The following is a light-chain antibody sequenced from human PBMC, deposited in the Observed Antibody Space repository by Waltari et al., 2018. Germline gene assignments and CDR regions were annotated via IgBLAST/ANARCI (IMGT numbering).Light chain of an antibody. J-gene: IGKJ2*01. V-gene: IGKV3-15*01. Sequence: EILMTQSQATLYVSPGDRVTLAYRASQSVSTNVAGYQHKPGQAPRLLIYNRFTRATAIPARFSASGSGAEFTLTISSLQSEDFAVYFCQQWDKWPLTFGQGT. CDR3: QQWDKWPLT. CDR2: NRF. CDR1: QSVSTN.